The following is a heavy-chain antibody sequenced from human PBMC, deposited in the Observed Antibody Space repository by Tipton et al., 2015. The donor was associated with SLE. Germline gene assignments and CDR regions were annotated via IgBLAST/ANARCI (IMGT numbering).Heavy chain of an antibody. CDR3: ARANGFDWLSD. D-gene: IGHD3-9*01. J-gene: IGHJ4*02. CDR1: GGSVSSTNYY. Sequence: LRLSCTVSGGSVSSTNYYWSWIRQPAGKGLEWIGRIYSSGTTNYNPSLKSRVTISIDTSKNQFSLKLNSVTVADTAVYYCARANGFDWLSDWGQGTLVTVSS. V-gene: IGHV4-61*02. CDR2: IYSSGTT.